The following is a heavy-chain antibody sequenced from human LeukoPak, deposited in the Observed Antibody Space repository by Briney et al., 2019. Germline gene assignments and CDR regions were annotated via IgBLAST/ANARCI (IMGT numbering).Heavy chain of an antibody. J-gene: IGHJ4*02. D-gene: IGHD5-18*01. CDR1: GGSISSGDYY. V-gene: IGHV4-30-4*01. CDR2: IYYSGST. Sequence: RTSETLSLTCTVSGGSISSGDYYWSWIRQPPGKGLEWIGYIYYSGSTYYNPSLKSRVTISVDMSKNQFSLKLSSVTAADTAVYYCARALLQLPFDYWGQGTLVTVSS. CDR3: ARALLQLPFDY.